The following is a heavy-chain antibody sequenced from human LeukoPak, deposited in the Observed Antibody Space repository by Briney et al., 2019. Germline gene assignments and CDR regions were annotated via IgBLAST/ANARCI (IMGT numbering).Heavy chain of an antibody. CDR3: ARQAVARPFDL. Sequence: GGSLRLSCVASGFIFSDYSMDWVRQAPGKGPEWVSSISSSSAHIFYSDSVKGRFTISRDNAQSSLYLQMNSLRAEDTAVYYCARQAVARPFDLWGQGTMVAVSS. J-gene: IGHJ3*01. V-gene: IGHV3-21*06. CDR2: ISSSSAHI. CDR1: GFIFSDYS.